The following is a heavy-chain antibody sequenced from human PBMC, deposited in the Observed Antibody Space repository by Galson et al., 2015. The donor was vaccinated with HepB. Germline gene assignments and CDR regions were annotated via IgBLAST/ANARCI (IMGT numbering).Heavy chain of an antibody. D-gene: IGHD1-1*01. Sequence: LSLTCTVSGGSISNADSHWSWIRQSPGKGLEWIGYIAYHGGTSYNPSLRSRTTISTDTSKNQYSLRLNFVTAADTAVYYCVRVRTGTSCYDFWGQGTLVTVSS. CDR3: VRVRTGTSCYDF. J-gene: IGHJ4*02. CDR2: IAYHGGT. CDR1: GGSISNADSH. V-gene: IGHV4-30-4*01.